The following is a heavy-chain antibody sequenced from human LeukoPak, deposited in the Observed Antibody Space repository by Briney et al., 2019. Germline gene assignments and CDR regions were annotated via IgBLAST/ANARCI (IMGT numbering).Heavy chain of an antibody. J-gene: IGHJ4*02. Sequence: GGSLRLSCAAFGFPLSSYAMSWVRQAPGKGLEWVSATSSSDAGTYHADYVRGRFTISRDNSKNTLYLQMNSLRVEDAAVYYCARAPVTSCRGAYCYPFDYWGQGTLVTVSS. CDR3: ARAPVTSCRGAYCYPFDY. CDR2: TSSSDAGT. CDR1: GFPLSSYA. D-gene: IGHD2-21*01. V-gene: IGHV3-23*01.